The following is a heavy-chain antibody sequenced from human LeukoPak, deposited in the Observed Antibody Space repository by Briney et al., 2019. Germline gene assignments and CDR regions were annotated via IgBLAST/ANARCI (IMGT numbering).Heavy chain of an antibody. V-gene: IGHV3-53*01. Sequence: GGSLRLSCAASGITVSSNYMSWVRQATGQGLGWVSVSYSGGSTYYADSVKGRFTISRDNSKNTLYLQMNSLRAEDTAVYYCARLGCSGGSCYSGEDYFDYWGQGTLVTVSS. D-gene: IGHD2-15*01. CDR3: ARLGCSGGSCYSGEDYFDY. CDR1: GITVSSNY. J-gene: IGHJ4*02. CDR2: SYSGGST.